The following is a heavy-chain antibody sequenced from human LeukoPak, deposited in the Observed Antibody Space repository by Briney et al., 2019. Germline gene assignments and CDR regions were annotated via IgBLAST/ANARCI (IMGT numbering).Heavy chain of an antibody. D-gene: IGHD1-26*01. CDR1: GFTFRNAW. J-gene: IGHJ4*02. CDR3: TTDRWELLDY. Sequence: PGGSLRLSCAASGFTFRNAWMSWVRQAPGKGLEWVGRIKIKTDGGTTDYAAPVKARFTISRDDSKNTLYLQMNSLKTEDTAVYYCTTDRWELLDYWGQGTLVSVSS. CDR2: IKIKTDGGTT. V-gene: IGHV3-15*01.